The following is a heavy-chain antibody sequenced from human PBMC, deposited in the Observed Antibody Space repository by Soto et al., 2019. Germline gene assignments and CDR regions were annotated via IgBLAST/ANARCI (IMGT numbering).Heavy chain of an antibody. CDR3: AREDRIIRTAWAAY. Sequence: PGVLHSLPCPASGFTFMNYGINWVRQAPGKGLVWVSSLSKSDYTYYSDSVKGRFTISRDNAKNSVSLQINILTAEDTAVYYCAREDRIIRTAWAAYRGHGALVNVS. D-gene: IGHD1-20*01. V-gene: IGHV3-21*01. CDR1: GFTFMNYG. J-gene: IGHJ4*01. CDR2: LSKSDYT.